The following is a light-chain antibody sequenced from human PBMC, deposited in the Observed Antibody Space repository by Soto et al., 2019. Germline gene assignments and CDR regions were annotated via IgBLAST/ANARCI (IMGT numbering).Light chain of an antibody. V-gene: IGLV2-11*01. Sequence: QSVLTQPRSVSGSPGQSVTISCTGTSSDVGGYNYASWYQQHPGKAPKLMIYDVSKRPSGVPDRFAGSKSGNTASLTISGLQAEDEADYYCCSYAGSYPYVFGTGSKVTV. J-gene: IGLJ1*01. CDR1: SSDVGGYNY. CDR2: DVS. CDR3: CSYAGSYPYV.